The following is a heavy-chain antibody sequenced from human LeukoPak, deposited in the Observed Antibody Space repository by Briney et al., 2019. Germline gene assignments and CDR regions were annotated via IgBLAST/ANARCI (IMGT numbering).Heavy chain of an antibody. CDR2: ISSTGSAI. Sequence: PGGSLRLSCAGFGFTFRSYEMNWVCQAPGKGLEWISYISSTGSAIYYADSVKGRFTISRDNAKNSLYLQMNSLTAEGTAVYYCPRVFSYYTYSFDYWGQGTLVTVSS. V-gene: IGHV3-48*03. CDR3: PRVFSYYTYSFDY. CDR1: GFTFRSYE. D-gene: IGHD3-22*01. J-gene: IGHJ4*02.